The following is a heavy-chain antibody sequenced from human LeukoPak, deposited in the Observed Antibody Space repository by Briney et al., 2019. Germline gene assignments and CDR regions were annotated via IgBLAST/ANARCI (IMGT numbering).Heavy chain of an antibody. Sequence: ASVKVSCKASGGTFSSYAISWVRQAPGQGLEWMGGIIPIFGTANYAQKFQGRVTITADESTSTAYMELSSLRSEDTAVYYCARFCGGDCYLGLDYWGQGTLVTVSS. D-gene: IGHD2-21*02. J-gene: IGHJ4*02. CDR2: IIPIFGTA. CDR3: ARFCGGDCYLGLDY. V-gene: IGHV1-69*13. CDR1: GGTFSSYA.